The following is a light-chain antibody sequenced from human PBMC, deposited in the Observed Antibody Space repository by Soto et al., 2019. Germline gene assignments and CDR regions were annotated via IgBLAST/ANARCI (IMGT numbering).Light chain of an antibody. J-gene: IGLJ3*02. CDR2: DVS. CDR3: CSSAGSYTAV. CDR1: SSDVGGDNY. Sequence: QSALTQPRSVSGSPGQSVTISCTGTSSDVGGDNYVSWYQQHPGKAPKLMIYDVSKRPSGVPDRFSGSKSGNTASLTISGLQAEDEAHYYCCSSAGSYTAVFGGGTKVTVL. V-gene: IGLV2-11*01.